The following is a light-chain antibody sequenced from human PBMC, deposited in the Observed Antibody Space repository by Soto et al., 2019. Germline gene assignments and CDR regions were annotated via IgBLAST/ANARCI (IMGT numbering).Light chain of an antibody. J-gene: IGKJ2*01. V-gene: IGKV1-27*01. CDR1: RDISSS. Sequence: DVQMTQSPSSLSASVGDRVTITCRASRDISSSLAWYQQKPGKVPKLLIYAASTLHAGVQSRFSGSGSGTFFTLTSNSQQPEDVATYYYQKYNSAPSTFGRGTRLEIK. CDR2: AAS. CDR3: QKYNSAPST.